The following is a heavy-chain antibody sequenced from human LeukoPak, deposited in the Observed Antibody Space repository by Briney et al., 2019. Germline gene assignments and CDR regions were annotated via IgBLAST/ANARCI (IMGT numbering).Heavy chain of an antibody. CDR3: ARAYQRLGQLSLPDY. V-gene: IGHV7-4-1*02. J-gene: IGHJ4*02. Sequence: ASVKVSRKASGYTFTNCAMNWVRQAPGQGLEWMGWIHPSTGNPTYAQAFTGRFVFSLDTSVSTTYLQISSLKTEDTAVYYCARAYQRLGQLSLPDYWGQGTLVTVSS. D-gene: IGHD3-16*02. CDR1: GYTFTNCA. CDR2: IHPSTGNP.